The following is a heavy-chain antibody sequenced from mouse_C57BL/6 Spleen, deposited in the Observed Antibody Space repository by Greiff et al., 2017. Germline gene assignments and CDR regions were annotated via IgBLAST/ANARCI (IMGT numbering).Heavy chain of an antibody. CDR1: GYTFTSYW. Sequence: QVPLQQPGAELVQPGASVKMSCKASGYTFTSYWITWVKQRPGQGLEWIGEIYPGSGSTNYNEKFKSKATLTVDTSSSTAYMQLSSLTSEDSAVYYCARAGDGYYRAMDYWGQGTSVTVSS. J-gene: IGHJ4*01. CDR3: ARAGDGYYRAMDY. CDR2: IYPGSGST. D-gene: IGHD2-3*01. V-gene: IGHV1-55*01.